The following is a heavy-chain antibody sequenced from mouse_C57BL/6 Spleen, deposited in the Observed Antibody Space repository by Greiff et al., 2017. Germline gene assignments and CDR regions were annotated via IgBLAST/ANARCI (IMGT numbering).Heavy chain of an antibody. CDR2: LYPSDSET. J-gene: IGHJ1*03. CDR1: GYTFTSYW. D-gene: IGHD2-4*01. V-gene: IGHV1-61*01. CDR3: ARASVYYDYWYFDV. Sequence: QVQLQQPGAELVRPGSSVKLSCKASGYTFTSYWMDWVKQRPGQGLEWIGNLYPSDSETHYNQKFKDKATLTVDKSSSTAYMQLSSLTSEDSAVYYCARASVYYDYWYFDVWGTGTTVTVSS.